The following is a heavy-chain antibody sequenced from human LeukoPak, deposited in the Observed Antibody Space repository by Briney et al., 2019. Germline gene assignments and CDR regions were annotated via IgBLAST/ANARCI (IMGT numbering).Heavy chain of an antibody. Sequence: PSETLSLTCTVSGGSISSYYWSWIRPPPGKGLEWIGYIYYSGSTNYNPSLKSRVTISVDTSKNQFSLKLSSVTAADTAVYYCARGLLDGYTHPAAFDIWGQGTMVTVSS. CDR2: IYYSGST. J-gene: IGHJ3*02. D-gene: IGHD5-24*01. V-gene: IGHV4-59*01. CDR1: GGSISSYY. CDR3: ARGLLDGYTHPAAFDI.